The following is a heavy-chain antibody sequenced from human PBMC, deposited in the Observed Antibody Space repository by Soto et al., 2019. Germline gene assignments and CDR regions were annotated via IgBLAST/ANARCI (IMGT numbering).Heavy chain of an antibody. CDR3: AREGAYYDIYTHDYYYYGMDV. CDR2: ISSSSSTI. CDR1: GFTFSSYS. J-gene: IGHJ6*02. Sequence: EVPLVESGGGLVQPGGSLRLSCAASGFTFSSYSMNWVRQAPGKGLEWVSYISSSSSTIYYADSVKGRFTISRDNAKNSLYLQMNSLRAEDTAVYYCAREGAYYDIYTHDYYYYGMDVWGQGTTVTVSS. D-gene: IGHD3-9*01. V-gene: IGHV3-48*01.